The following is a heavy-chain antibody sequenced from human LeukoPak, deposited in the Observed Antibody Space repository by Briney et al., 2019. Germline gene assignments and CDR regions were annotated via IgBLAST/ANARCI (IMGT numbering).Heavy chain of an antibody. CDR3: TRNSLDY. CDR1: GFSISSHW. J-gene: IGHJ4*02. Sequence: GGSLRLSCVASGFSISSHWMRWLRQAPGKGLEWEANIKADGSQQYYVDSVRGRFTITRDNAENSLYLQMNSLRAEDTAVYYCTRNSLDYWGLGTLVTVSS. CDR2: IKADGSQQ. V-gene: IGHV3-7*03.